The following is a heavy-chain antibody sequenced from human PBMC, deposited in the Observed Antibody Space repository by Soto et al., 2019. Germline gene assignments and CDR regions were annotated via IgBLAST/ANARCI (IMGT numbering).Heavy chain of an antibody. D-gene: IGHD3-22*01. CDR2: INHSGRV. CDR3: STRAYDTNGYYRFDP. CDR1: GGSLSGYY. J-gene: IGHJ5*01. V-gene: IGHV4-34*01. Sequence: SETLSLTCAVYGGSLSGYYWTWIRQSPGKGLEWIGDINHSGRVNYSPSLKSRVTISLDTSKNQFSLTLSAVTAADTAMYYCSTRAYDTNGYYRFDPWGQGTLVTVSS.